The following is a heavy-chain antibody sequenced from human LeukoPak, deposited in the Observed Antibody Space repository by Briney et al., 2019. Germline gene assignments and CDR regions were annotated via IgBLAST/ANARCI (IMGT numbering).Heavy chain of an antibody. CDR3: AXXXXXXXGSPDAFDI. D-gene: IGHD3-10*01. CDR2: INHSGST. CDR1: GGSFSGYY. V-gene: IGHV4-34*01. J-gene: IGHJ3*02. Sequence: SETLSLTCAVYGGSFSGYYWRWIRQPPGKGLEWIVEINHSGSTNYNPSLKSRVTISVDTSKNQFSLKLSSVTAADTAVYYCAXXXXXXXGSPDAFDIWGQGTMVTVSS.